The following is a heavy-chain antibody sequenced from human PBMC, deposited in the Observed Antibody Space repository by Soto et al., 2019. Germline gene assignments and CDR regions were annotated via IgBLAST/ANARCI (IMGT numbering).Heavy chain of an antibody. V-gene: IGHV4-39*01. J-gene: IGHJ4*02. CDR1: GGSISGSYYY. D-gene: IGHD1-20*01. CDR2: VFYTGFT. CDR3: ATSQKGYNWNYFGH. Sequence: SETLSLTCAVSGGSISGSYYYWAWLRQSPGKGPEWIGSVFYTGFTSYNPSLESRVSVSVDTSKSQFSLKLSAVTAADTAVYYCATSQKGYNWNYFGHWGQGALVTVSS.